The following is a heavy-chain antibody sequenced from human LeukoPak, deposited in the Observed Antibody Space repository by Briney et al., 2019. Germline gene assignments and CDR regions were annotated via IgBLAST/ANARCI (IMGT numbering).Heavy chain of an antibody. J-gene: IGHJ6*02. CDR3: ARGTSSPERDYYGMDV. CDR1: GDSVSSNSAA. D-gene: IGHD6-13*01. Sequence: SQTLSLTCAISGDSVSSNSAAWNWIRQSPSRGLEWLGRTYYRSKWYNDYAVSVKSRVTTNPDTSKNQFSLQLNSVTPEDTAVYYCARGTSSPERDYYGMDVWGQGTTVTVSS. V-gene: IGHV6-1*01. CDR2: TYYRSKWYN.